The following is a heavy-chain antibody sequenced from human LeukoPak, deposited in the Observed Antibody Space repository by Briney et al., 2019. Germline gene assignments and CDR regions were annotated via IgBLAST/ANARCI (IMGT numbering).Heavy chain of an antibody. Sequence: SETLSLTCTVAGGSISSSSYYWGWIRQPPGKGLEWIGSIYYSGSTYYNPSLKSRVTISVDTSKNQFSLKPSSVTAADTAVYYCARQLGYCSSTSCYADKVDYWGQGTLVTVSS. D-gene: IGHD2-2*01. V-gene: IGHV4-39*01. CDR1: GGSISSSSYY. J-gene: IGHJ4*02. CDR3: ARQLGYCSSTSCYADKVDY. CDR2: IYYSGST.